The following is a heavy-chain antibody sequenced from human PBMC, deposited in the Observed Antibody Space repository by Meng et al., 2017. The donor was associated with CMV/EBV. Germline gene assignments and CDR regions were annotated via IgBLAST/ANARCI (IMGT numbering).Heavy chain of an antibody. D-gene: IGHD6-13*01. V-gene: IGHV1-8*03. CDR1: GYTFTSYD. CDR3: ARRGSSSWRYYYYGMDV. J-gene: IGHJ6*02. Sequence: ASVKVSCKASGYTFTSYDINWVRQATGQGLEGMGWMNPNSGNTGYAQKFQGRVTITRNTTISTAYMELSSLRSEDTAVYYCARRGSSSWRYYYYGMDVWGQGTTVTVSS. CDR2: MNPNSGNT.